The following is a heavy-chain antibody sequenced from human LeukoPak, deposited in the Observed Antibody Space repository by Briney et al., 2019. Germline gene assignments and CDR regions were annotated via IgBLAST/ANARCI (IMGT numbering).Heavy chain of an antibody. CDR3: ARSSYDSSGYYYEEGYLDD. V-gene: IGHV4-59*01. J-gene: IGHJ4*02. CDR2: IYYSGST. CDR1: AGSSRSYY. D-gene: IGHD3-22*01. Sequence: SETLSLKCSLSAGSSRSYYWSWIRQPPGKGLEWFGYIYYSGSTNYNPSLKSRVTISVETSKNQFSLKLSSVTAEDTAVYYCARSSYDSSGYYYEEGYLDDWGQGTLVTVSS.